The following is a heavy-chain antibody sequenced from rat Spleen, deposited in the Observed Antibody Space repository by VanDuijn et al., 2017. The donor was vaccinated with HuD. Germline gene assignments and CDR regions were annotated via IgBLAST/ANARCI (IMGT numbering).Heavy chain of an antibody. CDR1: GFTFNNYW. D-gene: IGHD4-4*01. CDR3: TKESNSYYFDY. Sequence: EVQLVESGGGLVQPGRSLKVSCAASGFTFNNYWMTWIRQAPGKGLEWVASISKTGGNTYYVDSVKGRFTISRDNAKSTLYLQMNSLRSEDTATYYCTKESNSYYFDYWGQGVMVTVSS. CDR2: ISKTGGNT. V-gene: IGHV5-31*01. J-gene: IGHJ2*01.